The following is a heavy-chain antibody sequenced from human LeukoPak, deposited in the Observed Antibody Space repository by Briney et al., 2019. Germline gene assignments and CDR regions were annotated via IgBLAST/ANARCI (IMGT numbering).Heavy chain of an antibody. Sequence: SETLSLTCTVSGGSLSSYYWSWIRQPPGKGLEWIGYIYYSGSTNYNPSLKSRVTISVDTSKNQFSLKLSSVTAADTAVYYCARESGYDRDFDYWGRGTLVTVSS. CDR3: ARESGYDRDFDY. CDR2: IYYSGST. J-gene: IGHJ4*02. CDR1: GGSLSSYY. D-gene: IGHD5-12*01. V-gene: IGHV4-59*01.